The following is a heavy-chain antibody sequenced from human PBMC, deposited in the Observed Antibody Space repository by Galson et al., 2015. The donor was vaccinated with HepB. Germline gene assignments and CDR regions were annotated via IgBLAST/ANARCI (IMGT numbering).Heavy chain of an antibody. V-gene: IGHV3-23*01. CDR1: GFSFTRYA. Sequence: SLRLSCAAPGFSFTRYAMTWVRQAPGKGLEWVSSITSSGGHSYYTESVKGRFTVSRDNSTNTLLLQLNSLRAEDTAMYFCAKDGIMVANNPYHFHFWGQGTLVSVSS. CDR2: ITSSGGHS. CDR3: AKDGIMVANNPYHFHF. J-gene: IGHJ4*02. D-gene: IGHD2-15*01.